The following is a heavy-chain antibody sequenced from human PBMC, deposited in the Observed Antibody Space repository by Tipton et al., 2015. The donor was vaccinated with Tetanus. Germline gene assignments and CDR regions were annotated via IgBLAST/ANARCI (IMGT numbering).Heavy chain of an antibody. Sequence: QLVQSGGGLVKPGGSLRLSCAASGFSFSDSYLSWIRQPPGKGLEWVGYVYYTGDTNYNPSLKSRVTISMDRSENQISLKMTSVTAADTAVYYCAGVTAQRTELYFEHWGQGTQVTVSS. V-gene: IGHV4-59*01. J-gene: IGHJ1*01. CDR1: GFSFSDSY. CDR2: VYYTGDT. CDR3: AGVTAQRTELYFEH. D-gene: IGHD2-8*02.